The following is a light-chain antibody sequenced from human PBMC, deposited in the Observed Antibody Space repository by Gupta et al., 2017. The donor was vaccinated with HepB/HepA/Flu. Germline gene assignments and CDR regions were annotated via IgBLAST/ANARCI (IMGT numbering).Light chain of an antibody. CDR3: QVRASSGDNYVV. J-gene: IGLJ2*01. CDR2: EDR. V-gene: IGLV3-21*03. Sequence: SYVLTQPPSVSVAPGKTARITCGGNNIGSESVHWYQKQTGQAPVLVVYEDRDRPSGIPERFSGSNSGNTATLTITRVEAGDEADYYCQVRASSGDNYVVFGGGTKLTVL. CDR1: NIGSES.